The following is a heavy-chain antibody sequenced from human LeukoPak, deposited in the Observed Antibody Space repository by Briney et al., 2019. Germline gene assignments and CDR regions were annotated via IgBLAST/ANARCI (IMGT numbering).Heavy chain of an antibody. CDR1: GGSLSSYY. CDR2: IYYSGST. V-gene: IGHV4-59*01. D-gene: IGHD2-2*01. CDR3: ARGVIVVVPAATGYYYMDV. J-gene: IGHJ6*03. Sequence: SETLSLTCTVSGGSLSSYYWSWIRQPPGKGLEWIGYIYYSGSTNYNPSLKSRVTISVDPSKNQFSLKLSSVTAADTAVYYCARGVIVVVPAATGYYYMDVWGKGTTVTVSS.